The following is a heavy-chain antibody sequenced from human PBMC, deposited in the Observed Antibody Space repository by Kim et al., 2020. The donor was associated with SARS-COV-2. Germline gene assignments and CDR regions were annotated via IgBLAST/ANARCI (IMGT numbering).Heavy chain of an antibody. CDR3: AKTPNMFRGVFFDY. Sequence: AESVNGRFTISRDNAKNPLYLQMNSLRAEDTALYYCAKTPNMFRGVFFDYWGQGTLVTVSS. D-gene: IGHD3-10*01. J-gene: IGHJ4*02. V-gene: IGHV3-9*01.